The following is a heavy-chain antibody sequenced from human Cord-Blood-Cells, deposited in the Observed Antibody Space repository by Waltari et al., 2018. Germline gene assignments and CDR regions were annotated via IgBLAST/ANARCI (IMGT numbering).Heavy chain of an antibody. CDR2: IYYSGST. Sequence: QLQLQESGPGLVKPSETLSLTCTVSGGSISSRRYYWRWIRQPPGKGLEWIGSIYYSGSTYYNPSLKSRVTISVDTSKNQFSLKLSSVTAADTAVYYCARRLSTGYFDYWGQGTLVTVSS. CDR1: GGSISSRRYY. CDR3: ARRLSTGYFDY. V-gene: IGHV4-39*01. J-gene: IGHJ4*02. D-gene: IGHD1-1*01.